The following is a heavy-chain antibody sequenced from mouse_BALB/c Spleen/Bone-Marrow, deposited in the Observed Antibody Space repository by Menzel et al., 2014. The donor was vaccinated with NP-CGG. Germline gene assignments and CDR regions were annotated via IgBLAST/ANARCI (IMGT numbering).Heavy chain of an antibody. CDR1: GFNIKDTY. J-gene: IGHJ3*01. Sequence: EVKLEESGAELVKPGASVKLSCTASGFNIKDTYMHWVKQRPEQGLEWIGRIDPANGNTKYDPKFQGKATITADTSSNTAYLQLSSLTSEDTAVYYCARNYGYGKSFAYGGQGTLVTVSA. D-gene: IGHD2-2*01. CDR2: IDPANGNT. V-gene: IGHV14-3*02. CDR3: ARNYGYGKSFAY.